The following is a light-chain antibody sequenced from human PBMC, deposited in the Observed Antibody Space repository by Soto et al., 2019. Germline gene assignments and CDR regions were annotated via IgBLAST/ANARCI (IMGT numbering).Light chain of an antibody. J-gene: IGKJ1*01. CDR1: QGLLNNY. Sequence: DIVLTQSPGTLSLSPGERATLSCRASQGLLNNYLAWFQQRPGQAPRLLIYGVSNRAAGIPDRFSGRGTVTDFTLTISRLEPEDYGVYYCQQFGISPWTFGPGTRVE. CDR3: QQFGISPWT. V-gene: IGKV3-20*01. CDR2: GVS.